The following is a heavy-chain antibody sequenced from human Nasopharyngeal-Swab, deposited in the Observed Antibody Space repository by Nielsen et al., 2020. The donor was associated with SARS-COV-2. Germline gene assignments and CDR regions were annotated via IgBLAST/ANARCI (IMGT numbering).Heavy chain of an antibody. CDR3: AKVAGYSYGYPPDY. J-gene: IGHJ4*02. V-gene: IGHV3-23*01. CDR2: ISGSGGST. D-gene: IGHD5-18*01. CDR1: GFTFSSYA. Sequence: GESLKISCAASGFTFSSYAMSWVRQAPGKGLEWASAISGSGGSTYYADSVKGRFTISRDNSKNTLYLQMNSLRAEDTAVYYCAKVAGYSYGYPPDYWGQGTLVTVSS.